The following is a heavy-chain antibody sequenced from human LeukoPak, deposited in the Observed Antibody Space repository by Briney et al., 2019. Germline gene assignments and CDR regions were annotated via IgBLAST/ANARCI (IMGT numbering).Heavy chain of an antibody. CDR2: IYSGGST. Sequence: GGSLRLSCAASGFTVSSNYMSWVRQAPGKGLEWVSVIYSGGSTYYADSVKGRFTISRDNSKNTLYLQMNSLRAEDTAVYYCARGPYCSSTSCYVGDNWFDPWGQGTLVTVSS. V-gene: IGHV3-53*01. D-gene: IGHD2-2*01. CDR1: GFTVSSNY. CDR3: ARGPYCSSTSCYVGDNWFDP. J-gene: IGHJ5*02.